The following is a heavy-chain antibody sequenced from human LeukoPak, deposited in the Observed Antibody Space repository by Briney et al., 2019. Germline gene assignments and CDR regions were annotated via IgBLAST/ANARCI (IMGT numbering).Heavy chain of an antibody. CDR1: GYTFTSYD. Sequence: ASVKVSCXASGYTFTSYDINWVRQASGQGLEWMGWMNPNSGNTGYAQKFQGRVTMTRNTSISTAYMELSSLRSEDTAVYYCARETDGSGNFDYWGQGTLVTVSS. CDR2: MNPNSGNT. D-gene: IGHD3-10*01. J-gene: IGHJ4*02. CDR3: ARETDGSGNFDY. V-gene: IGHV1-8*01.